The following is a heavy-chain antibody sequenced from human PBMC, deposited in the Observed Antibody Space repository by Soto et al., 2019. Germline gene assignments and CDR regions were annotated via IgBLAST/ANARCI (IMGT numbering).Heavy chain of an antibody. CDR1: GGSISSSSYY. CDR2: IYYSGST. V-gene: IGHV4-39*01. J-gene: IGHJ3*02. Sequence: QLQLQESGPGLVKPSETLSLTCTVSGGSISSSSYYWGWIRQPPGKGLEWIGSIYYSGSTYYNPSLKTRVTMSVDTSKNQFSLTLSSVTAEDTAVYYCARTDHNIVATIWSSAFDIWGQGTMVTVSS. CDR3: ARTDHNIVATIWSSAFDI. D-gene: IGHD5-12*01.